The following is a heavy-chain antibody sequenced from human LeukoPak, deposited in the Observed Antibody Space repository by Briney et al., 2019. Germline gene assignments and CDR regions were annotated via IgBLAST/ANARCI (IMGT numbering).Heavy chain of an antibody. V-gene: IGHV5-51*01. CDR3: ARRDSGWSLFDY. Sequence: GESLKISCKGSGYSFTNYWIGWVRQMPGKGLGWMGIIYPGGSDTRYNPSFQGQVTISADKFISTAYLQWTSLKASDTAMYYCARRDSGWSLFDYWGQGTRITVSS. CDR2: IYPGGSDT. J-gene: IGHJ4*02. D-gene: IGHD6-19*01. CDR1: GYSFTNYW.